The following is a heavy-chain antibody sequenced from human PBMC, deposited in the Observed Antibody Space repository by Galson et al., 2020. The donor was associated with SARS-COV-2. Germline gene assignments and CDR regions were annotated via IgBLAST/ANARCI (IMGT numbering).Heavy chain of an antibody. D-gene: IGHD3-10*01. CDR2: ISGSGGST. CDR3: AKDASYYYGSGSPLLYYYMDV. J-gene: IGHJ6*03. V-gene: IGHV3-23*01. CDR1: GFTFSSYA. Sequence: GESLKISCAASGFTFSSYAMSWVRQAPGKGLEWVSAISGSGGSTYYADSVKGRFTISRDNSKNTLYLQMNSLRAEDTAVYYCAKDASYYYGSGSPLLYYYMDVWGKGTTVTVSS.